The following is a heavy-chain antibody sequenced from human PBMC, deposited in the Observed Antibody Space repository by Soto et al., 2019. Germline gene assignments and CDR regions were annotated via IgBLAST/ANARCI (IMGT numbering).Heavy chain of an antibody. CDR1: GFTFSIYA. V-gene: IGHV3-23*01. CDR3: AKDEPAYYYDSSGQPFDY. J-gene: IGHJ4*02. CDR2: ISGSGGST. D-gene: IGHD3-22*01. Sequence: GGSLRLSCAASGFTFSIYAMSWVRQAPGKGLEWVSAISGSGGSTYYADSVKGRFTISRDNSKNTLYLQMNSLRAEDTAVYYCAKDEPAYYYDSSGQPFDYWGQGTLVTVS.